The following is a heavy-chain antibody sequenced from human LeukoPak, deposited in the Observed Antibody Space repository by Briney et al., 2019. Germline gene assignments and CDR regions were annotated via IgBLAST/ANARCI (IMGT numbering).Heavy chain of an antibody. J-gene: IGHJ5*02. D-gene: IGHD3-22*01. V-gene: IGHV3-74*01. CDR1: GFTFSNYW. Sequence: GGSLRLSCAASGFTFSNYWMHWVRQAPGKGLVWVSRINSDGINTSYADSVKGRFTISRDNAKNTLKLQMNSLRAEDTAVYYGARDLGQYYDTSDNWFDPWGQGTLVTVSS. CDR3: ARDLGQYYDTSDNWFDP. CDR2: INSDGINT.